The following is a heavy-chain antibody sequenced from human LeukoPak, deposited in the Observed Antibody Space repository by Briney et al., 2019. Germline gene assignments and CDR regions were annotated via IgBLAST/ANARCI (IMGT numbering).Heavy chain of an antibody. CDR1: GGSISSYY. D-gene: IGHD2-21*02. CDR2: IYYSGST. Sequence: PSETLSITCTVSGGSISSYYWNWIRQPPGKGLEWIGYIYYSGSTNYNPSLKSRVTISVDTSKNQFSLKLSSVTAADTAVYYCARAQVATTWLDYWGQGTLVTVSS. J-gene: IGHJ4*02. CDR3: ARAQVATTWLDY. V-gene: IGHV4-59*01.